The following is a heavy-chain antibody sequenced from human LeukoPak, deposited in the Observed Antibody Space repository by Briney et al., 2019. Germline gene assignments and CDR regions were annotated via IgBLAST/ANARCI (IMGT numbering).Heavy chain of an antibody. CDR3: ARDFSWGPDG. CDR1: GFSLTGHF. Sequence: ASVKVSCKASGFSLTGHFMHWLRQAPGQGLEWMGWINGNSGDTNYAQKFQDRVLMTRDTSINTVYMELSRLRTDDTATYYCARDFSWGPDGWGQGTLVTVSS. J-gene: IGHJ4*02. D-gene: IGHD7-27*01. CDR2: INGNSGDT. V-gene: IGHV1-2*02.